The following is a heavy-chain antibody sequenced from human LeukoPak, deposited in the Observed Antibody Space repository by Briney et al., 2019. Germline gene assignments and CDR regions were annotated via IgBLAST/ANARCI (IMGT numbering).Heavy chain of an antibody. CDR1: GFNFRTYE. Sequence: PGGSLRLSCAASGFNFRTYEMNWVRQAPGKGLEWVSYIGTIISTTYYADSVKGRFTVSRDDAKSSLYLPMNSLRAVDTGGYYLAKDYNTTSSPVANYYDMDVWGKGTTVTVSS. V-gene: IGHV3-48*03. CDR2: IGTIISTT. D-gene: IGHD3-3*01. CDR3: AKDYNTTSSPVANYYDMDV. J-gene: IGHJ6*03.